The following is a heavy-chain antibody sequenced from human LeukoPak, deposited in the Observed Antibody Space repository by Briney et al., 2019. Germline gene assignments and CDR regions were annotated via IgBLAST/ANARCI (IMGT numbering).Heavy chain of an antibody. J-gene: IGHJ4*02. CDR2: ISDSGGDT. CDR3: AKDRVGSGSYLFDY. CDR1: GFSFSNNA. Sequence: GGSLRLSCAASGFSFSNNAMSWVRQTPGKGLEWVSTISDSGGDTYYADSVKGRFTISRDNSKNTLFLQMNSLRAEDTAVYFCAKDRVGSGSYLFDYWGQGTLVTVSS. V-gene: IGHV3-23*01. D-gene: IGHD1-26*01.